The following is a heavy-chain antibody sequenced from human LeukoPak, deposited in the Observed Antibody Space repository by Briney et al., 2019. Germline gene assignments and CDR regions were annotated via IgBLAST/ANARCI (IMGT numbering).Heavy chain of an antibody. CDR2: IKQDGSEK. CDR3: ARGSGWYYH. J-gene: IGHJ4*02. D-gene: IGHD3-16*01. CDR1: GFTFSNSW. Sequence: GGSLRLSCAASGFTFSNSWMSRVRQARGQGLEWVANIKQDGSEKYYVDSVKGRFTISRDNAKNSLYLQMNSLRAEDTAVYYCARGSGWYYHWGQGTLVTVSS. V-gene: IGHV3-7*04.